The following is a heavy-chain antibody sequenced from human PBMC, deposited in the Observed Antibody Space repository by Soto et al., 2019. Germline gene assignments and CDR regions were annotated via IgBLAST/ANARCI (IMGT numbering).Heavy chain of an antibody. CDR1: GGSISSGGYY. Sequence: QVQLQESGPGLVKPSQTLSLTCTVSGGSISSGGYYWSWIRQHPGKGLEWMGYIYYSGSTYYNPSLKSRVNISVDTSKNQFSLKLSSVTAADTAVYYCARGSIAVAGRFDYWGQGTLVTVSS. CDR3: ARGSIAVAGRFDY. V-gene: IGHV4-31*03. CDR2: IYYSGST. J-gene: IGHJ4*02. D-gene: IGHD6-19*01.